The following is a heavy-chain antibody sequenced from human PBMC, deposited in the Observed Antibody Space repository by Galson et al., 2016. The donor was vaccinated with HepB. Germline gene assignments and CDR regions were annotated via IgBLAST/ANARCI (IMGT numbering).Heavy chain of an antibody. D-gene: IGHD3-16*01. CDR2: ISAYNGHT. J-gene: IGHJ3*02. CDR1: GYTFTSYG. CDR3: ARDVGGFSWGAFNI. Sequence: SVKVSCKASGYTFTSYGISWVRQAPGQGLEWMGWISAYNGHTNYAQKLQGRVTMTTDTSTSTAYMDLRSLRSDDTAVYYCARDVGGFSWGAFNIWGQGTMVTVSS. V-gene: IGHV1-18*04.